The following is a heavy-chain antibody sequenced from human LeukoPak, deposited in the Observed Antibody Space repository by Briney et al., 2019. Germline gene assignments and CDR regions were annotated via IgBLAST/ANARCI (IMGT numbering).Heavy chain of an antibody. CDR3: ARLRYNDFWSGSWKFYYYMDV. Sequence: GGSLRLSCAASGFTFITYWMTWVRQAPGKGLEWVANIKQDGSEKYYVDSVKGRFTLSRDNAKSSLYLQMNSLRAEDTAIYYCARLRYNDFWSGSWKFYYYMDVWGKGTTVTVSS. CDR2: IKQDGSEK. V-gene: IGHV3-7*01. CDR1: GFTFITYW. J-gene: IGHJ6*03. D-gene: IGHD3-3*01.